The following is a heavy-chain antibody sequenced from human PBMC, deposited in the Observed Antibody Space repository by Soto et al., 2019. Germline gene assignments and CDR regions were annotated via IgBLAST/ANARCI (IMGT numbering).Heavy chain of an antibody. D-gene: IGHD6-19*01. CDR3: AKDQSGWYVDYYYGMDV. Sequence: PGGSLRLSCAASGFTFSSYGMHWVRQAPGKGLEWVAVISYDGSNKYYADSVKGRFTISRDNSKNTLYLQMNSLRAEDTAVYYCAKDQSGWYVDYYYGMDVWGQGTTVTVSS. CDR2: ISYDGSNK. J-gene: IGHJ6*02. CDR1: GFTFSSYG. V-gene: IGHV3-30*18.